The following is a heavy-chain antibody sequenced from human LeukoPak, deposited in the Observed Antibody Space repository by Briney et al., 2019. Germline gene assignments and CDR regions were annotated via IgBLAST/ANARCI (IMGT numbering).Heavy chain of an antibody. D-gene: IGHD1-1*01. CDR2: INSDGSSR. CDR3: AKTAKYNWNDGNWFDP. V-gene: IGHV3-74*01. CDR1: GFTFSNYW. Sequence: GGSLRLSCAASGFTFSNYWMHWVRQAPGKGLVWVSRINSDGSSRNYADSVKGRFTISRDNAKNTLYLQMNSLRAEDTALYYCAKTAKYNWNDGNWFDPWGQGTLVTVSS. J-gene: IGHJ5*02.